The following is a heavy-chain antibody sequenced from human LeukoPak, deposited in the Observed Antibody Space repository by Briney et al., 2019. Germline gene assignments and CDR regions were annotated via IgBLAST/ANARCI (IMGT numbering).Heavy chain of an antibody. V-gene: IGHV3-30-3*01. CDR1: GFTFSSYA. Sequence: GGSLRLSCAASGFTFSSYAMHWVRQAPGKGLEWVAVISYDGSNKYCADSVKGRFTISRDNSKNTLYLQMNSLRAEDTAVYYCAREGSYIVVVPAAIDYYYGMDVWGQGTTVTVSS. CDR3: AREGSYIVVVPAAIDYYYGMDV. J-gene: IGHJ6*02. D-gene: IGHD2-2*01. CDR2: ISYDGSNK.